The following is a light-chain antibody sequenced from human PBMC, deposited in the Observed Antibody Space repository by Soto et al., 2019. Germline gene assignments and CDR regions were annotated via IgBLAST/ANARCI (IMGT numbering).Light chain of an antibody. CDR1: SRY. CDR3: QQSYKGPFT. V-gene: IGKV1-39*01. CDR2: SAS. Sequence: SRYLNWYQQRQGKAPNLLIYSASSLQTGVPSRCSGSGAGTDFTLTITNLLPQFFETYYCQQSYKGPFTFGPGTKVYIK. J-gene: IGKJ3*01.